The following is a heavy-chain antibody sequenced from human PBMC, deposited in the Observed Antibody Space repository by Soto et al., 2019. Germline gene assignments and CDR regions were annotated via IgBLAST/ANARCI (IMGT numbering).Heavy chain of an antibody. Sequence: PGGSLRLSCAASGFTFSNYAMNWVRQAPGKGPEWVSGISAGRSTYYADSVKGRFTISRDNSKSTLFLQMDSLRAEDTALYYCTKVRGDPVSGKGTTVTVSS. CDR1: GFTFSNYA. CDR3: TKVRGDPV. J-gene: IGHJ6*04. CDR2: ISAGRST. D-gene: IGHD4-17*01. V-gene: IGHV3-23*01.